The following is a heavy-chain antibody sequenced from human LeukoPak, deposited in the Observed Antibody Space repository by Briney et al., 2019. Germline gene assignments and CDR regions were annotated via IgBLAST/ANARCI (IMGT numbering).Heavy chain of an antibody. J-gene: IGHJ4*02. CDR1: GGSISSYY. D-gene: IGHD6-19*01. CDR2: IYYSGIT. V-gene: IGHV4-59*08. Sequence: SETLSLTCTVSGGSISSYYWSWIREPPGKGLECIGYIYYSGITNFNPSLKSRVTISVDTSKNQFSLKLSSVTAADTAVYYCARESSGWYSLQEWGQGTLVTVSS. CDR3: ARESSGWYSLQE.